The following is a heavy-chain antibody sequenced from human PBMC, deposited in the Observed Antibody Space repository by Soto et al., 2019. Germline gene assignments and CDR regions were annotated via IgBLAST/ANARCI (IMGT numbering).Heavy chain of an antibody. D-gene: IGHD6-13*01. Sequence: ASVKVSCKASGYTFTSYYMHWVRRAPGQGLEWMGIINPSGGSTSYAQKFQGRVTMTRDTSTSTAYMELRSLRSDDTAVYYCARVGLPRIAAAVGVADIWGQGTMVTVSS. V-gene: IGHV1-46*01. CDR1: GYTFTSYY. CDR3: ARVGLPRIAAAVGVADI. CDR2: INPSGGST. J-gene: IGHJ3*02.